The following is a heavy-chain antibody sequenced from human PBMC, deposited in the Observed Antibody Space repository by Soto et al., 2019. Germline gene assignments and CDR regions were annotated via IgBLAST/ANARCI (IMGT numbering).Heavy chain of an antibody. D-gene: IGHD3-3*01. CDR3: AKALNDFWSGYATPFFDY. Sequence: PGGSLRLSCAASGFTFSNYGMHWVRQAPGKGLEWVAGILYDGSNKNYAGSVKGRFTISRDNSKNTLYLQMSSLRAEDTAVYYCAKALNDFWSGYATPFFDYWGQGTLVTVSS. CDR2: ILYDGSNK. J-gene: IGHJ4*02. V-gene: IGHV3-30*18. CDR1: GFTFSNYG.